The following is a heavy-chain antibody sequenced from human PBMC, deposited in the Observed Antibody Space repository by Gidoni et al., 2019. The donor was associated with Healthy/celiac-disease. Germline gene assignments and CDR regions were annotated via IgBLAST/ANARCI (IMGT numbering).Heavy chain of an antibody. Sequence: QVQLVQSGAGLKKPGSSVKVSCKASGGTFSSYAISWVRQAPGQGLEWMGGIIPIFGTANYAQKFQGRGTITADEATSTADMELSSLRSEDTAVYYCAREGAKGWGSASRGYYYGMDVWGQGTTVTVSS. CDR3: AREGAKGWGSASRGYYYGMDV. CDR2: IIPIFGTA. V-gene: IGHV1-69*01. D-gene: IGHD6-6*01. J-gene: IGHJ6*02. CDR1: GGTFSSYA.